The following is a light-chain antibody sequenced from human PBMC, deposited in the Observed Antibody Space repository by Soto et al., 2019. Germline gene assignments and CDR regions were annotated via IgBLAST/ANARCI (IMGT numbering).Light chain of an antibody. CDR2: DVS. CDR3: SSYAGSSNV. CDR1: SNDVGGYNY. Sequence: QSALTQPRSVSGSPGQSVTISCTGTSNDVGGYNYVSWYQHHPGKAPKLMTYDVSKRPSGVPDRFSGSKSGNTASLTVSGLQAEDEADYYCSSYAGSSNVFGTGTKLTVL. V-gene: IGLV2-11*01. J-gene: IGLJ1*01.